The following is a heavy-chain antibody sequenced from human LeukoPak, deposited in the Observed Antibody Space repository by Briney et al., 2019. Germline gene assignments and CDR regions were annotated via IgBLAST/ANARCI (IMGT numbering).Heavy chain of an antibody. V-gene: IGHV1-69*13. D-gene: IGHD2-2*01. Sequence: SVKVSCKASGGTFSSYAISWVRQAPGQGLEWMGGIIPIFGTANYAQKFQGRVTITADESTSTAYMELSSLRSEDTAVYYCARWPFVVVPAATPLYYYYGMDVWGQGTTVAVSS. CDR1: GGTFSSYA. CDR2: IIPIFGTA. J-gene: IGHJ6*02. CDR3: ARWPFVVVPAATPLYYYYGMDV.